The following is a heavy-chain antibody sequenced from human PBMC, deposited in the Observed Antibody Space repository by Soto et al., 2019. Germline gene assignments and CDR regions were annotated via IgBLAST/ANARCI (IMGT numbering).Heavy chain of an antibody. V-gene: IGHV3-30*18. D-gene: IGHD1-1*01. CDR1: GFTFSSYG. CDR2: ISYDGSNK. Sequence: QVQLVESGGGVVQPWRSLRLSCAASGFTFSSYGMHWVRQAPGKGLEWVAVISYDGSNKYYADSVKGRFTISRDNSKNTLYLQMNSLRAEDTAVYYCAKGGWNDAFDIWGQGTMVTVSS. J-gene: IGHJ3*02. CDR3: AKGGWNDAFDI.